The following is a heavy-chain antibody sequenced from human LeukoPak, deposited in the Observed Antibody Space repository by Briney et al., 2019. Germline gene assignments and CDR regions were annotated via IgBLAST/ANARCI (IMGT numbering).Heavy chain of an antibody. D-gene: IGHD2-15*01. CDR2: IYWNDDK. J-gene: IGHJ4*02. Sequence: SGPTLVHPTPPLTLTCTFSGFSLSTSGVGVGWIRQPPGKTLEWLALIYWNDDKRYSPSLKSRLTITKDTSKNQVVLTMTNMDPVDTATYYCATSDCSGGSCYKPHYFDYWGQGTLVTVSS. CDR1: GFSLSTSGVG. V-gene: IGHV2-5*01. CDR3: ATSDCSGGSCYKPHYFDY.